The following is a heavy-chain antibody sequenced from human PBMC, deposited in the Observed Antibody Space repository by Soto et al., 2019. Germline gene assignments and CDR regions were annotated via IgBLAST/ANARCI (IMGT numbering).Heavy chain of an antibody. CDR3: ANVMIDFGGAPADY. CDR2: ISGSGGST. CDR1: GFIFRNYA. Sequence: EVQLLESGGGLIHPGGSLRLSCAASGFIFRNYAMSWVRQAPGKGLEWVSGISGSGGSTYYADSVKGRFTISRDNSKNPLYLQMNSLRAEDTAIHYCANVMIDFGGAPADYWGQGTLVIVSS. J-gene: IGHJ4*02. D-gene: IGHD3-16*01. V-gene: IGHV3-23*01.